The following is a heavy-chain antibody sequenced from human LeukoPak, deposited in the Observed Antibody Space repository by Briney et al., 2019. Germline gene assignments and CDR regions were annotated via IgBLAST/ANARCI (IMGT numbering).Heavy chain of an antibody. CDR1: GGSISSGHF. Sequence: PSQTLSLTCAVSGGSISSGHFWSWIRQPPGKGLEWIGSIYGSGTTYYDPPLRSRVSISADTSKNHFSLELSSVTAADTAVYYCASVGGGSPYWGQGTLVTVSS. D-gene: IGHD3-16*01. CDR3: ASVGGGSPY. J-gene: IGHJ4*02. CDR2: IYGSGTT. V-gene: IGHV4-38-2*01.